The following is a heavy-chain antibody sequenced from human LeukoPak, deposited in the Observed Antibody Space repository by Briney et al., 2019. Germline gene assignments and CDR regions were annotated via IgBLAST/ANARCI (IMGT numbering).Heavy chain of an antibody. CDR1: GFNFSSYA. CDR3: AKGDYYEKEGAFDI. J-gene: IGHJ3*02. D-gene: IGHD3-22*01. CDR2: ISGSGGST. Sequence: GRSLRLSCAASGFNFSSYAMSGVRQAPGKGLEWVSAISGSGGSTYYADSVKGRFTTSRDNSKNTLYLQMNSLRAEDTAVYYCAKGDYYEKEGAFDIWGQGTMVTVSS. V-gene: IGHV3-23*01.